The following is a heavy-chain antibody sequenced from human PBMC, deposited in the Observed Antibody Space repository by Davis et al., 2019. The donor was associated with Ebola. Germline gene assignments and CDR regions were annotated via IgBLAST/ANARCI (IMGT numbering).Heavy chain of an antibody. Sequence: GESLKISCAASGFTFSGSAMHWVRQASGKGLEWVGRIRSKANSYATAYAASVKGRFTISRDDSKNTAYLQMNSLSAEDTAVYYCAKVAGGWNGKYDYWGQGTLVTVSS. V-gene: IGHV3-73*01. CDR2: IRSKANSYAT. CDR1: GFTFSGSA. D-gene: IGHD1-1*01. J-gene: IGHJ4*02. CDR3: AKVAGGWNGKYDY.